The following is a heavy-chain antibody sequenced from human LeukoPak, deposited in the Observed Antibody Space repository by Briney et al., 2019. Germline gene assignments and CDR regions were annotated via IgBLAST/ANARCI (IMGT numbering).Heavy chain of an antibody. CDR1: GFTFSSYA. CDR3: VKHSGGVYGSSDY. D-gene: IGHD1-1*01. Sequence: GGSLRLSCAASGFTFSSYAISWFRQAPGKGLEWVSTIGSSGVDTYYADSVKGRFTISKDSSKTTLQMNSLRAEDTALYYCVKHSGGVYGSSDYWGQGTLVTVSS. CDR2: IGSSGVDT. V-gene: IGHV3-23*01. J-gene: IGHJ4*02.